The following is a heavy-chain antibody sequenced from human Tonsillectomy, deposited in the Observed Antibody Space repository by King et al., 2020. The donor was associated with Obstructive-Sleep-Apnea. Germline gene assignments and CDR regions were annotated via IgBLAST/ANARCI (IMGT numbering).Heavy chain of an antibody. CDR1: GYSFTTYW. CDR3: ARHPDMSPDDREMKDD. D-gene: IGHD3-10*02. CDR2: IDPSESNT. V-gene: IGHV5-10-1*03. Sequence: VQLVESGVEVKKPGESLRISCKGSGYSFTTYWINWVRQMPGKGLEWMGRIDPSESNTNYSPSFQGHVTISADKSISTVYLQWCSLKAADTAMYDCARHPDMSPDDREMKDDWGQGTLVTVSS. J-gene: IGHJ4*02.